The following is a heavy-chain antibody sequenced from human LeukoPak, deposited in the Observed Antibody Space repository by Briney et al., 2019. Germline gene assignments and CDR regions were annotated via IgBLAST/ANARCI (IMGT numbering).Heavy chain of an antibody. Sequence: GGSLRLSCAASGFTFSTYNMNWVRQAPGKGLEGVSSITSGGTYTYYADSVKGRFTTSRDNAKNSLSLQLSSLRAEDTAVYYCARGHYDILTASYKWTPDYWGQGILVTVSS. D-gene: IGHD3-9*01. V-gene: IGHV3-21*06. CDR3: ARGHYDILTASYKWTPDY. CDR1: GFTFSTYN. J-gene: IGHJ4*02. CDR2: ITSGGTYT.